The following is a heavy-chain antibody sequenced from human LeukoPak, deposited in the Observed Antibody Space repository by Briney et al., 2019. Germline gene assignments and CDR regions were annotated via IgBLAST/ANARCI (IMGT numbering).Heavy chain of an antibody. CDR3: ARAAYGSGSYYRAFDY. D-gene: IGHD3-10*01. V-gene: IGHV4-61*02. CDR2: IYTSGST. Sequence: TLSLACTVSGGSISSGSYYWSWIRQPAGKGLEWIGRIYTSGSTNYNPSLKSRVTISVDTSKNQFSLKLSSVTAADTAVYYCARAAYGSGSYYRAFDYWGQGTLVTVSS. J-gene: IGHJ4*02. CDR1: GGSISSGSYY.